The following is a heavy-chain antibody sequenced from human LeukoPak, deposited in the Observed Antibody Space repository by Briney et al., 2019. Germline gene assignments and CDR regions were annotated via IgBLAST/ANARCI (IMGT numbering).Heavy chain of an antibody. CDR1: GYTFPGYY. V-gene: IGHV1-2*02. J-gene: IGHJ4*02. Sequence: ASVKVSCKASGYTFPGYYMHGVRQAPGQGLEWMGWSNPNSGGTNYAQKFQGRVTMTRDTSISTAYMELSRLRSDDTAVYYCAREHSSSSGKVFDYWGQGTLVTVSS. D-gene: IGHD6-6*01. CDR3: AREHSSSSGKVFDY. CDR2: SNPNSGGT.